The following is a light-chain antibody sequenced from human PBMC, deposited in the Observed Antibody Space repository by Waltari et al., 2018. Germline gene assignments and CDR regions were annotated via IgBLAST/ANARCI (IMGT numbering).Light chain of an antibody. CDR1: SSNIGAGRD. V-gene: IGLV1-40*01. CDR2: ANI. CDR3: QSYDSSLSVVV. J-gene: IGLJ2*01. Sequence: QSVLTQPPSVSGAPGQRVTISCTGSSSNIGAGRDVHWYQHLPGTAPKLLIYANINRPSGVPDRFSGSKSGTSASLAITRLQAEDEADYYCQSYDSSLSVVVFGGGTKLTVL.